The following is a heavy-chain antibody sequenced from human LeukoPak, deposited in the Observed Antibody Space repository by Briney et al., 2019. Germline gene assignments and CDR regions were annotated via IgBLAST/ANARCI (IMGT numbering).Heavy chain of an antibody. CDR3: ARGVMKYYYGSSGYNPNWFDP. CDR2: IYPGDSDT. CDR1: GYSFTSYW. J-gene: IGHJ5*02. V-gene: IGHV5-51*01. D-gene: IGHD3-22*01. Sequence: GESLKISCKGSGYSFTSYWIGWVRQMPGKGLEWMGIIYPGDSDTRYSPSFQGQVTISADKSISTAYLQWSSLKASDTAMYYCARGVMKYYYGSSGYNPNWFDPWGQGTLVTVSS.